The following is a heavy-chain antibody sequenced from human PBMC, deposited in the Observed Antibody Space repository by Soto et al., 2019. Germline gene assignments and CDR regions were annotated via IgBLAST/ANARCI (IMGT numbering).Heavy chain of an antibody. CDR3: VKQASRSGWYIGRY. CDR2: ISGSGGST. Sequence: GGSLRLSCAASGFTFSSYAMSWVRQAPGKGLEWVSAISGSGGSTYYADSVKGRFTISRDNSKNTLYLQMSSLRAEDTAVYYCVKQASRSGWYIGRYWGQGTLVTVSS. CDR1: GFTFSSYA. D-gene: IGHD6-19*01. V-gene: IGHV3-23*01. J-gene: IGHJ4*02.